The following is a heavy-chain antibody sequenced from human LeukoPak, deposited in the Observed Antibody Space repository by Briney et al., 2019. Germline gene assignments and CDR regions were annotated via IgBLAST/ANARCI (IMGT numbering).Heavy chain of an antibody. D-gene: IGHD1-7*01. J-gene: IGHJ5*02. CDR2: ISGSGGST. Sequence: GGSLRLSCAASGFTFSSYAMSWVRHAPGKGLEWVSAISGSGGSTYYADSVKGRFTISRDNSKNTLYLQMNSLRAEDTAVYSCAKQYNWNYAGDWFAPWGQGTLVSVSS. CDR1: GFTFSSYA. V-gene: IGHV3-23*01. CDR3: AKQYNWNYAGDWFAP.